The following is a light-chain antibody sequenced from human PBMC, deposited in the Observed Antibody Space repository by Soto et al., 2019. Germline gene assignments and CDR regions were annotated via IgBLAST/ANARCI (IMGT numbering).Light chain of an antibody. CDR2: AAS. CDR3: QQAKRSPIT. CDR1: QGIMNW. V-gene: IGKV1D-12*01. Sequence: DVQMTQSPSSVSASVGDRVTITCRASQGIMNWLAWYQQKPGKPPKLLIYAASDLQSGVPSRFSASGFGTDFTLTISSLQPEDFATYYCQQAKRSPITFGQGTRLEIK. J-gene: IGKJ5*01.